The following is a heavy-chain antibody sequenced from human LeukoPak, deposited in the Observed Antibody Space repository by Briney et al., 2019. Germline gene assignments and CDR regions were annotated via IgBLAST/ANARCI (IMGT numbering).Heavy chain of an antibody. D-gene: IGHD5-18*01. CDR1: GYTFTRYA. J-gene: IGHJ6*03. CDR3: ARDGYSYGYYYYYYMDV. CDR2: INTNTWNP. V-gene: IGHV7-4-1*02. Sequence: GASVKVSCKASGYTFTRYAMNWVRQAPGQGLEGVGWINTNTWNPTYAQGFTERFVFSLDTSVSTAYLQISSLKAEDTAVYYCARDGYSYGYYYYYYMDVWGKGTTVTVSS.